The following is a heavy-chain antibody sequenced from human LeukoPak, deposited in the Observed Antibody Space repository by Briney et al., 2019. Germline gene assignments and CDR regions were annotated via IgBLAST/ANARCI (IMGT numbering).Heavy chain of an antibody. J-gene: IGHJ4*02. D-gene: IGHD3-22*01. V-gene: IGHV5-51*01. CDR2: IYPGDSDT. Sequence: GESLKISCKGSGYSFTSYWIGWVRQMPGKGLEWMGIIYPGDSDTRYSPSVQGQVTISADKSISTAYLQWSSLKASDTAMYYCATFRYYYDSSGYSEDYWGQGTLVTVSS. CDR3: ATFRYYYDSSGYSEDY. CDR1: GYSFTSYW.